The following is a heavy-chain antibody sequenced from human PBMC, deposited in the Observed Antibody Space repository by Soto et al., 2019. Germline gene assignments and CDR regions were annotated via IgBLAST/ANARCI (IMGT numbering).Heavy chain of an antibody. CDR1: GYTFTSYG. D-gene: IGHD3-22*01. V-gene: IGHV1-18*01. CDR2: ISAYNGNT. J-gene: IGHJ6*02. CDR3: ARDYYDSSGYYYSYYYGMDV. Sequence: ASVKVSCKASGYTFTSYGISWVRQAPGQGREWMGWISAYNGNTNYAQKLQGRVTMTTDTSTSTAYMELRSLRSDDTAVYYCARDYYDSSGYYYSYYYGMDVWGQGTTVTVSS.